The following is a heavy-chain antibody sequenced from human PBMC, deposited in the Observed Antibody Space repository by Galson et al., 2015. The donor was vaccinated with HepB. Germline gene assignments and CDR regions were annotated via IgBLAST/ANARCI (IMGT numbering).Heavy chain of an antibody. Sequence: CAISGDSVSSYSAAWHWIRQSPSGGLEWLGRAYYRSKGWSFYAEAVKSRITIIPDTTKNQISLQPNSVTSEDTARYYCGRDDSSTWDGRGAPKFDYWGPGTLVSVSS. J-gene: IGHJ4*02. CDR2: AYYRSKGWS. V-gene: IGHV6-1*01. CDR1: GDSVSSYSAA. D-gene: IGHD6-13*01. CDR3: GRDDSSTWDGRGAPKFDY.